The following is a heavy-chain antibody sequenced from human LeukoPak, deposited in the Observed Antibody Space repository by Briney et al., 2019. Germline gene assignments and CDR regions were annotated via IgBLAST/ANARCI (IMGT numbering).Heavy chain of an antibody. V-gene: IGHV3-23*01. D-gene: IGHD6-19*01. Sequence: GGSLRLSCAASGFTFSSYAMSWVRQAPEKGLEWVSSISGSGGSKWFADSVKGRFTISRDNSEDTLYLQMNRLRAEDTALYYCAKESSVAGAGLLDYWGQGTLVTVSS. CDR3: AKESSVAGAGLLDY. J-gene: IGHJ4*02. CDR1: GFTFSSYA. CDR2: ISGSGGSK.